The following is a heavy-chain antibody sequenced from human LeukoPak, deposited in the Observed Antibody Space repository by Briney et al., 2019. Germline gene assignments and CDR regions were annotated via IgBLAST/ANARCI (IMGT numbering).Heavy chain of an antibody. Sequence: GGSLRLSCAASGFTFSSYSMNWVRQAPGKGLEWVSYISSSSSYIYYADSVKGRFTISRDNAKNSLYLQMNSLSAEDTAEYYCARRLQVVTAMTYDAFDIWGEGTMVAVSS. CDR1: GFTFSSYS. CDR3: ARRLQVVTAMTYDAFDI. J-gene: IGHJ3*02. V-gene: IGHV3-21*01. CDR2: ISSSSSYI. D-gene: IGHD2-21*02.